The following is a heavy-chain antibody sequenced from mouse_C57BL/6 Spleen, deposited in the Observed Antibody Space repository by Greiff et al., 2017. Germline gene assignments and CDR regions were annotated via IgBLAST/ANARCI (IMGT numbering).Heavy chain of an antibody. CDR2: IDPSDSDT. CDR1: GYTFTSYW. D-gene: IGHD2-4*01. Sequence: QVQLQQPGAELVRPGSSVKLSCKASGYTFTSYWMHWVKQRPIQGLEWIGNIDPSDSDTPYNPQFKDKATLTVDKSSSTAYMQLSSLTSEDSAVYYCASYDYDVGMDYWGQGTSVTVSS. V-gene: IGHV1-52*01. J-gene: IGHJ4*01. CDR3: ASYDYDVGMDY.